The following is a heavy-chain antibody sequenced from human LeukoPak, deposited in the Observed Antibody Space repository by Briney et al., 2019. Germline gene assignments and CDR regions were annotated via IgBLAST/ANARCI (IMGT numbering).Heavy chain of an antibody. J-gene: IGHJ5*02. CDR2: IKQDGSEK. D-gene: IGHD3-22*01. Sequence: SGGSLRLSCAASGFTFSSYWMSWVRQAPGKGLEWVANIKQDGSEKYYVDAVKGRFTISRDNAKNSLYLQMNSLRAEDTAVYYCAKDSSGPGKGDWFDPWGQGTLVTVSS. CDR3: AKDSSGPGKGDWFDP. CDR1: GFTFSSYW. V-gene: IGHV3-7*03.